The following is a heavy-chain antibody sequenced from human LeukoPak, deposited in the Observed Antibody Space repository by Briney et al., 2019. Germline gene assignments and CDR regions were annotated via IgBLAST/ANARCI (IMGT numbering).Heavy chain of an antibody. J-gene: IGHJ6*02. V-gene: IGHV4-34*01. D-gene: IGHD1-26*01. CDR1: GGSFSGYY. Sequence: TSETLSLTCAVYGGSFSGYYWNWIRQPPGKGLEWIGEINHSGSTNYNPSLKSRVTISVDTSKNQFSLKLNSVTAADTAVYYCARRWRRYSGNYHGMDVWGQGTTVTVSS. CDR3: ARRWRRYSGNYHGMDV. CDR2: INHSGST.